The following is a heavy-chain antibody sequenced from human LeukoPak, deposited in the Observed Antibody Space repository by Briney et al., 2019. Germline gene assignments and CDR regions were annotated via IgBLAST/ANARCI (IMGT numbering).Heavy chain of an antibody. Sequence: SETLSLTCTVSGGSISSSSYYWSWIRQPAGKGLEWIGRIYTSGSTNYNPSLKSRVTISVDTSKNQFSLKLSSVTAADTAVYYCARDCSSTSCYTGSAFDIWGQGTMVTVSS. CDR3: ARDCSSTSCYTGSAFDI. J-gene: IGHJ3*02. CDR2: IYTSGST. CDR1: GGSISSSSYY. D-gene: IGHD2-2*02. V-gene: IGHV4-61*02.